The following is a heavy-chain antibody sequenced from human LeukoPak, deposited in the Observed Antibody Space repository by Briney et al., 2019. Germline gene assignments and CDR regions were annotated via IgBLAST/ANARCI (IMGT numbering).Heavy chain of an antibody. CDR1: GGSISSYY. Sequence: PSETLSLTCTVSGGSISSYYWSWIRQPAGKGLEWIGRIYTSGSTNYNPSLKSRVTMSVDTSKNQFSLKLSSVTAADTAVYYCARDRNDILTGYYNFGMDVWGQGTTVTVSS. J-gene: IGHJ6*02. V-gene: IGHV4-4*07. CDR2: IYTSGST. CDR3: ARDRNDILTGYYNFGMDV. D-gene: IGHD3-9*01.